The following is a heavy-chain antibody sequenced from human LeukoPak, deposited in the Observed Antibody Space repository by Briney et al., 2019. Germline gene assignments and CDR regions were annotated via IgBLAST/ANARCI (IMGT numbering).Heavy chain of an antibody. D-gene: IGHD2-8*02. Sequence: GGSLRLSCAASGFTFSSYGMHWVRQAPGKGLEWVAFIWYDGINKYYGDPVKGRFTISRDDSKNTLFLQLNSLRAEDAAVYYCAKTYMWSIDAFHIWGQGTMVTVSS. CDR1: GFTFSSYG. J-gene: IGHJ3*02. CDR2: IWYDGINK. CDR3: AKTYMWSIDAFHI. V-gene: IGHV3-33*03.